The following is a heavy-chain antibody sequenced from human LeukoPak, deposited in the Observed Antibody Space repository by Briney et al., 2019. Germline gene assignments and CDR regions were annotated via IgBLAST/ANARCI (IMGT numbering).Heavy chain of an antibody. CDR3: AKSATSDYGDYLVNWFVP. D-gene: IGHD4-17*01. V-gene: IGHV3-23*01. CDR1: GFTFSSYA. J-gene: IGHJ5*02. Sequence: GGSLRLSCAASGFTFSSYAMSWVRQAPGKGLEWVSAISGSGGSTYYADSVKGRFTISRDNSKNTLYLQMNSLRAEDTAVYYCAKSATSDYGDYLVNWFVPWGQGTLVTVSS. CDR2: ISGSGGST.